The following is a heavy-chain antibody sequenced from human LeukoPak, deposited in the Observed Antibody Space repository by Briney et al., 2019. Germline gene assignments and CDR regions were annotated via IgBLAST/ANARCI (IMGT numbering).Heavy chain of an antibody. Sequence: GGSLRLSCVGSGFTFRSHAMSWVRQAPGKGLEWVSSISSSSSYIYYADSVKGRFTISRDNAKNSLYLQMNSLRAEDTAVYYCARGGGIAARPNWFDPWGQGTLVTVSS. J-gene: IGHJ5*02. D-gene: IGHD6-6*01. V-gene: IGHV3-21*01. CDR2: ISSSSSYI. CDR3: ARGGGIAARPNWFDP. CDR1: GFTFRSHA.